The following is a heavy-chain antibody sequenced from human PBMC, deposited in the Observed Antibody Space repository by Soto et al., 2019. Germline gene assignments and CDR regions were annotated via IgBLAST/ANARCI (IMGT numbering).Heavy chain of an antibody. Sequence: PGGSLRLSCAASGFTFSSYGMHWVRQAPGKGLEWVAVISYDGSNKYYADSVKGRFTISRDNSKNTLYLQMNSLRAEDTAVYYCARDFEDDYGGNPYFDYWGQGTPVTVSS. J-gene: IGHJ4*02. D-gene: IGHD4-17*01. V-gene: IGHV3-30*03. CDR3: ARDFEDDYGGNPYFDY. CDR2: ISYDGSNK. CDR1: GFTFSSYG.